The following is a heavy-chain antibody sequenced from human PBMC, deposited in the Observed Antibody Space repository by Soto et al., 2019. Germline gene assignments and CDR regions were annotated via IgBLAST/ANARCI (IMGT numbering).Heavy chain of an antibody. J-gene: IGHJ4*02. CDR3: ARRGPYSNYFDY. CDR1: GFSLTTGAVG. CDR2: IYGSEDQ. D-gene: IGHD4-4*01. V-gene: IGHV2-5*01. Sequence: QITLKESGPTLVKPTQTLTLTCTFSGFSLTTGAVGVGWIRQPPGEALEWLALIYGSEDQRYGPSLQSRLTISKDTSKNQVVLTMTNMDPVDTATYFWARRGPYSNYFDYLCQGTLVTVSS.